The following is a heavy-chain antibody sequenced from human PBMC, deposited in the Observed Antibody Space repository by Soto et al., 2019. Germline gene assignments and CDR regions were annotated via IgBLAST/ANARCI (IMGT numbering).Heavy chain of an antibody. CDR1: GYTFNGYY. D-gene: IGHD3-3*01. J-gene: IGHJ6*02. CDR3: TRGSFLEWSYMDV. CDR2: INPSGTIT. V-gene: IGHV1-46*02. Sequence: ASVKVSCKASGYTFNGYYMHWVRQAPGQGLEWMGMINPSGTITSYAQKFQGRVTMARDTSTSTLYMDLSSLTSEDTAVYYCTRGSFLEWSYMDVWGQGXTVTVYS.